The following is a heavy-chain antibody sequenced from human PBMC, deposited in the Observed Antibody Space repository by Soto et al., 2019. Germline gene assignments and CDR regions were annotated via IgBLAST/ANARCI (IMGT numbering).Heavy chain of an antibody. CDR3: VKDPNWFDP. Sequence: EVQLLESGGGLVQPGGSLRLSCAASGFTFSGYAMSWVRQAPGKGLEWVSNISGTGDSTYYADSVKGRFTISRDSSKNTLYLQMNGLRAEDTALYYCVKDPNWFDPWGQGTLVTVSS. CDR1: GFTFSGYA. J-gene: IGHJ5*02. CDR2: ISGTGDST. V-gene: IGHV3-23*01.